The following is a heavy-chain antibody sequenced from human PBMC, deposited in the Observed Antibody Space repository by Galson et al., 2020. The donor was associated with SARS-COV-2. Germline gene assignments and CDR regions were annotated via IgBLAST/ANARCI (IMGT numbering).Heavy chain of an antibody. V-gene: IGHV3-7*01. CDR2: IKEDASEK. CDR3: ARAGGGRPFDY. J-gene: IGHJ4*02. Sequence: GGSLRLSCAASGFTFSSHWMTWVRQAPGKGLEWVANIKEDASEKYYVDSVKGRFTISRDNAKNSLYLQMSSLRAEDTALYYCARAGGGRPFDYWGQGTLVTVSS. D-gene: IGHD2-15*01. CDR1: GFTFSSHW.